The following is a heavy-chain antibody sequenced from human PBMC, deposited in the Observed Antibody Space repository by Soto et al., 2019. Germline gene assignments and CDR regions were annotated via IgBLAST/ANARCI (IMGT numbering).Heavy chain of an antibody. CDR3: ARDKRQQLGEDYYYYMDV. V-gene: IGHV1-3*01. J-gene: IGHJ6*03. Sequence: ASVKVSCKASGYTFTSYAMHWVRQAPGQRLEWMGWINAGNGNTKYSQKFQGRVTITRDTSASTAYMELSSLRSEDTAVYYCARDKRQQLGEDYYYYMDVWGKGTTVTVSS. CDR1: GYTFTSYA. CDR2: INAGNGNT. D-gene: IGHD6-13*01.